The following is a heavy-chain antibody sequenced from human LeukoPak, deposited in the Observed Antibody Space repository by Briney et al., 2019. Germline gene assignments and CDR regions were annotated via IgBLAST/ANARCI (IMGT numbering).Heavy chain of an antibody. CDR1: GGTFSSYA. CDR3: ATSGYSSSWYSTWFDP. Sequence: GSSVKVSCKASGGTFSSYAISWVRQAPGQGLEWMGGIIPIFGTANYAQKFQGRVTMTQDTSTDTAYMELSSLRSEDTAVYYCATSGYSSSWYSTWFDPWGQGTLVTVSS. D-gene: IGHD6-13*01. V-gene: IGHV1-69*06. J-gene: IGHJ5*02. CDR2: IIPIFGTA.